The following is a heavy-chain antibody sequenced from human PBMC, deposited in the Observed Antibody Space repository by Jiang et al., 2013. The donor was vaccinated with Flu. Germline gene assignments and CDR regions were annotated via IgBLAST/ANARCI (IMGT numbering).Heavy chain of an antibody. V-gene: IGHV4-59*01. CDR1: GGSISSYY. Sequence: GSGLVKPSETLSLTCTVSGGSISSYYWSWIRQPPGKGLEWIGYIYYSGSTNYNPSLKSRVTISVDTSKNQFSLKLSSVTAADTAVYYCATIDYWGQGTLVTVSS. CDR3: ATIDY. J-gene: IGHJ4*02. CDR2: IYYSGST.